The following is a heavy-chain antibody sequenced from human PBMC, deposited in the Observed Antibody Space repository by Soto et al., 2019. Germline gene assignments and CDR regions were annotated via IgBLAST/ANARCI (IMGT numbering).Heavy chain of an antibody. CDR2: ISAYNGNT. D-gene: IGHD2-2*01. CDR3: AREAHCSSTSCYPSEYYYYYYGMDV. J-gene: IGHJ6*02. Sequence: ASVKVSCKASGYTFTSYGISWGRQAPGQGLEWMGWISAYNGNTNYAQKLQGRVTMTTDTSTSTAYMELRSLRSDDTAVYYCAREAHCSSTSCYPSEYYYYYYGMDVWGQGTTVTVSS. CDR1: GYTFTSYG. V-gene: IGHV1-18*01.